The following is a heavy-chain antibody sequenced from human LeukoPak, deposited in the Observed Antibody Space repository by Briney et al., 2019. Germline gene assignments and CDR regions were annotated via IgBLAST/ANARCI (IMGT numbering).Heavy chain of an antibody. CDR3: ATETNGRHYDY. CDR1: GLTFSTSG. D-gene: IGHD1-14*01. Sequence: PGGSLRLSCTVSGLTFSTSGFNWVRQAPGKGLEWVASIGPTGSDRYHADSIKGRFTISRDNANNFLYLQMNSLRAEDTAVYYCATETNGRHYDYWGQGTLLTFSS. J-gene: IGHJ4*02. V-gene: IGHV3-21*06. CDR2: IGPTGSDR.